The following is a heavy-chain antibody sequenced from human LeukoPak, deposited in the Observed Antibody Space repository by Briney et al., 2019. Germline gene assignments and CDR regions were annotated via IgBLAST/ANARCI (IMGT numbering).Heavy chain of an antibody. V-gene: IGHV3-20*04. CDR2: TNWNGGHT. D-gene: IGHD1-1*01. J-gene: IGHJ4*02. CDR1: GFTFDDYG. Sequence: GGSLRLSCAASGFTFDDYGMTWVRQGPGKGLEWVSGTNWNGGHTAYADSLKGRFTITRDNTNNSLYLYMISLRAEDTAFYYCARIDRAGTTGYFDYWGQGALVTVSS. CDR3: ARIDRAGTTGYFDY.